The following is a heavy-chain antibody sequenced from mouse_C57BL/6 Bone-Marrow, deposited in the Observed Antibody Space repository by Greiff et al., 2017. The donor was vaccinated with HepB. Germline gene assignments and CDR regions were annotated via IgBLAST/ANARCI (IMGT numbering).Heavy chain of an antibody. CDR1: GYTFTSYW. CDR3: TRESDSNCLDY. CDR2: IDPSDSYT. V-gene: IGHV1-59*01. Sequence: QVQLQQPGAELVRPGTSVKLSCKASGYTFTSYWMHWVKQRPGQGLEWIGVIDPSDSYTNYNQKFKGKATLTVDTSSSTAYMQLSSLTSEDSAVYYCTRESDSNCLDYWGQGTTLTVSS. J-gene: IGHJ2*01. D-gene: IGHD2-5*01.